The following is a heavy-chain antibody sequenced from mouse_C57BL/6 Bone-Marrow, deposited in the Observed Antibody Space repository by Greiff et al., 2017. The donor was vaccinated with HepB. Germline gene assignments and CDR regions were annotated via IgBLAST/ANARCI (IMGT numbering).Heavy chain of an antibody. CDR3: ARKGYYGSSYGYFDV. CDR2: IYPGDGDT. J-gene: IGHJ1*03. D-gene: IGHD1-1*01. V-gene: IGHV1-80*01. Sequence: QVQLQQSGAELVKPGASVKISCKASGYAFSSYWMNWVKQRPGKGLEWIGQIYPGDGDTNYNGKFKGKATLTADKSSSTAYMQLSSLTSEDSAVYFCARKGYYGSSYGYFDVWGTGTTVTVSS. CDR1: GYAFSSYW.